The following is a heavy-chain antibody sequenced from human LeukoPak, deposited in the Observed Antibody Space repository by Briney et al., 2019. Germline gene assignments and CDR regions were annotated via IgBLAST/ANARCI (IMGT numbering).Heavy chain of an antibody. CDR1: GGSISSSSYY. V-gene: IGHV4-39*01. D-gene: IGHD3-3*01. CDR2: IYYSGST. CDR3: ASGFGVVISVHPPPVY. J-gene: IGHJ4*02. Sequence: SETLSLTCTVSGGSISSSSYYWGWIRQPPGKGLEWIGSIYYSGSTYYNPSLKSRVTISVDTSKNQFSLKLSSVTAADTAVYYCASGFGVVISVHPPPVYWGQGTLVTVSS.